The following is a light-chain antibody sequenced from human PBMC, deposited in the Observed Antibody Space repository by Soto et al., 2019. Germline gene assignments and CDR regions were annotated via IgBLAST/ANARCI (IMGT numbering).Light chain of an antibody. CDR3: QQLNTLPVT. V-gene: IGKV1-9*01. J-gene: IGKJ5*01. Sequence: DIPLTQSPSFLSASVGDRVTISCRARQGSNSYLAWYQQTSGKAPQLLIYASSILQSGVPSRFRGSGSGTEFTLTISSLQPEDFATYYCQQLNTLPVTFGHGTRLAI. CDR1: QGSNSY. CDR2: ASS.